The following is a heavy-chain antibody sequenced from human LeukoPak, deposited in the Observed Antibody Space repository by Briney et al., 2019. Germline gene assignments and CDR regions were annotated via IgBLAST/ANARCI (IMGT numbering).Heavy chain of an antibody. V-gene: IGHV1-69*13. Sequence: GASVKASCTASGGTVSSYAISWVRQAPGHGLEWMGGIIPIFGTANYAKKFQGRVTITADESTSTAYMELSSLRSEDTAVYYCARDQSGYSRGLFDYWGQGTLVTVSS. J-gene: IGHJ4*02. CDR3: ARDQSGYSRGLFDY. D-gene: IGHD6-13*01. CDR1: GGTVSSYA. CDR2: IIPIFGTA.